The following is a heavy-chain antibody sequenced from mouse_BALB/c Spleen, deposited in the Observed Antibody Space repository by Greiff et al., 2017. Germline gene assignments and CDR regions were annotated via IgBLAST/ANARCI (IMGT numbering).Heavy chain of an antibody. CDR1: GFTFSSYA. J-gene: IGHJ4*01. D-gene: IGHD4-1*02. CDR2: ISSGGST. V-gene: IGHV5-6-5*01. CDR3: ARAKVHPQLGDAMDY. Sequence: EVQVVESGGGLVKPGGSLKLSCAASGFTFSSYAMSWVRQTPEKRLEWVASISSGGSTYYPDSVKGRFTISRDNARNILYLQMSSLRSEDTAMYYCARAKVHPQLGDAMDYWGQGTSVTVSS.